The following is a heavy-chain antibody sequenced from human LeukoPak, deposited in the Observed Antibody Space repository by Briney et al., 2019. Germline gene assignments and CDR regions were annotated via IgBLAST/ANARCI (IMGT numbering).Heavy chain of an antibody. D-gene: IGHD2-8*01. V-gene: IGHV3-23*01. CDR3: ARDVIAYGTPDAFDI. J-gene: IGHJ3*02. CDR2: ISGSGGYT. Sequence: GGSLRLSCAASGFTFSNFAMSWVRQAPGKGLEWVSAISGSGGYTYYADSVKGRFTISRDNAKNSLYLQMNSLRAEDTAVYYCARDVIAYGTPDAFDIWGQGTMVTVSS. CDR1: GFTFSNFA.